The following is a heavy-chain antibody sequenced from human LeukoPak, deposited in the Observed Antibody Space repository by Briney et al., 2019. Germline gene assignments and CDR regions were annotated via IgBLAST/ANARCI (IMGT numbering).Heavy chain of an antibody. CDR1: GGSISSYY. J-gene: IGHJ4*02. D-gene: IGHD3-10*01. CDR2: IYYSGST. Sequence: SETLSLTCTVSGGSISSYYWSWIRQPPGKGLEWIGYIYYSGSTNYNPSLKSRVTISVDTSKNQFSLKLSSVTAADTAVYYCARSNGSGSYYFDYWGQGTLVTVSS. V-gene: IGHV4-59*01. CDR3: ARSNGSGSYYFDY.